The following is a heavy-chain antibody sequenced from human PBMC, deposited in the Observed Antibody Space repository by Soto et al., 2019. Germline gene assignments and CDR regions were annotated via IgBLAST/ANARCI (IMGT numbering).Heavy chain of an antibody. CDR1: GFTFSSYG. V-gene: IGHV3-33*01. Sequence: RRLSCAASGFTFSSYGMHWVRQAPGKGLEWVAVIWYDGSSKYYADSVKGRFTISRDNSKNTLYLQMNSLRAEDTAVYYCARDREKYSSSPIDYWGQGTLVTVSS. CDR3: ARDREKYSSSPIDY. D-gene: IGHD6-6*01. CDR2: IWYDGSSK. J-gene: IGHJ4*02.